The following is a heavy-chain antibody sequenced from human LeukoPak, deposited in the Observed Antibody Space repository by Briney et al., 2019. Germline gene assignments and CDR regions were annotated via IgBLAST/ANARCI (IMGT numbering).Heavy chain of an antibody. V-gene: IGHV3-48*01. CDR1: GFTFSSYW. J-gene: IGHJ4*02. CDR2: ISSSSSTI. Sequence: GGSLRLSCATSGFTFSSYWMNWVRQAPGKGLEWVSYISSSSSTIYYADSVKGRFTISRDNAKNSLYLQMNSLRAEDTAVYYCARGAYYYEDWGQGTLVTVSS. D-gene: IGHD3-22*01. CDR3: ARGAYYYED.